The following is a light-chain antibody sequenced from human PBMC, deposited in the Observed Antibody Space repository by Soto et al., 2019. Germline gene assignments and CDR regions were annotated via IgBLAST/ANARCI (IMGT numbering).Light chain of an antibody. J-gene: IGLJ3*02. CDR2: DAR. CDR1: SGDVGGYKY. V-gene: IGLV2-14*03. CDR3: SSFTSSSTWV. Sequence: QSALTQPASLSGSRGQSITISCTGTSGDVGGYKYVSWYQQHPGKAPKLMIYDARYRPSGVSNRFSGSKSGNTASLSISGLQAEDEADYYCSSFTSSSTWVFGGGTKVTVL.